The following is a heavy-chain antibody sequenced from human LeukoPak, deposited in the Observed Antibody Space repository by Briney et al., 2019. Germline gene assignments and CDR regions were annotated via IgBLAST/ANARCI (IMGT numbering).Heavy chain of an antibody. V-gene: IGHV1-18*01. CDR3: ARVGYTYGHRDAFDI. D-gene: IGHD3-10*01. CDR2: ISAYNGNT. J-gene: IGHJ3*02. CDR1: GYTFTNYD. Sequence: ASVKVSCKTSGYTFTNYDISWVRQTPGQGLEWMGWISAYNGNTNYARKFQGRVTITTDISTSTAYMELRSLRSDDTAVYYCARVGYTYGHRDAFDIWGQGTTVTVSS.